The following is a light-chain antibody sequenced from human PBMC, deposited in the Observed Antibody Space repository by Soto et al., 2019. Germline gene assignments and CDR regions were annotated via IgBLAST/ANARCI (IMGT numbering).Light chain of an antibody. CDR1: QSIINF. CDR3: HHSYNVPLA. V-gene: IGKV1-39*01. J-gene: IGKJ1*01. CDR2: AAS. Sequence: DVQMTQSPSSLSASLGDRVNITCRASQSIINFLNWYQQRPGKAPNLLIFAASGLQSGVPSRFSGSGSGTAFTLTISNLQPEDSATYYCHHSYNVPLAFGQGTKVEVK.